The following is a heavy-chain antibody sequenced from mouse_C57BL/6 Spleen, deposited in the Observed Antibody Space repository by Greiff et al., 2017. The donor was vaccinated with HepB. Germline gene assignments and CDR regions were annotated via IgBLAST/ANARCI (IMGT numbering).Heavy chain of an antibody. Sequence: QVQLQQPGAELVKPGASVKLSCKASGYTFTSYWMQWVKQRPGRGLEWIGEIDPSDSYPNYNQKFKGKATLTVDTSSSTAYMQLSSLTSEDSAVYYCARYGDYDGYAMDYWGQGTSVTVSS. CDR1: GYTFTSYW. CDR3: ARYGDYDGYAMDY. CDR2: IDPSDSYP. J-gene: IGHJ4*01. D-gene: IGHD2-4*01. V-gene: IGHV1-50*01.